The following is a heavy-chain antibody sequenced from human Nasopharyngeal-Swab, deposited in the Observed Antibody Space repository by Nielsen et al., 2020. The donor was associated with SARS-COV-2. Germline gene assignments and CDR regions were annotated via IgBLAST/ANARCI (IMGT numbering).Heavy chain of an antibody. V-gene: IGHV3-23*01. J-gene: IGHJ4*02. CDR1: GFTFSSYA. Sequence: GESLKISCAASGFTFSSYAMSWVRQAPGKGLEWVSAISSSGGSTYYADSVKGRFTISRDNSKNTLYLQMNSLRAEDTAVYYCARVGDGLYFDYWGQGTLVTVSS. CDR2: ISSSGGST. D-gene: IGHD5-24*01. CDR3: ARVGDGLYFDY.